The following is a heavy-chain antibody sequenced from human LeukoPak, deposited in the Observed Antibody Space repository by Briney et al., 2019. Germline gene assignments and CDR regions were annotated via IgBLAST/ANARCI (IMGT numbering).Heavy chain of an antibody. D-gene: IGHD3-9*01. Sequence: GGSLRLSCAASGFPFNSYGMHWVRQAPGKGLEWVAFIRYDGSNKYYADSVKGRFTISRDNSKNTLYLQMNRLRAEDTAVYYCAKFALTGPYYYYMDVWGKGTTVTVSS. CDR1: GFPFNSYG. CDR2: IRYDGSNK. J-gene: IGHJ6*03. V-gene: IGHV3-30*02. CDR3: AKFALTGPYYYYMDV.